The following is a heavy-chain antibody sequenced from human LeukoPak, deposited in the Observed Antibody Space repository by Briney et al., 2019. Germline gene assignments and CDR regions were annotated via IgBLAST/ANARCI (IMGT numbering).Heavy chain of an antibody. CDR3: AKDLTTVTSQGDY. Sequence: PGGSLRLSCATSGFTFTTFWMHWVRQAPGKGLEWVAFIRYDGSSEYYADSVKGRFTISRDNSKNTLSLQMNSLRPEDTAIYYCAKDLTTVTSQGDYWGQGTVVTVSS. CDR1: GFTFTTFW. CDR2: IRYDGSSE. D-gene: IGHD4-17*01. J-gene: IGHJ4*02. V-gene: IGHV3-30*02.